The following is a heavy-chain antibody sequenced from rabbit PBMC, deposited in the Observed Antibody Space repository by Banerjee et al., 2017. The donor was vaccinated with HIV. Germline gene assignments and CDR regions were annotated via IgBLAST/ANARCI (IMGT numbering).Heavy chain of an antibody. V-gene: IGHV1S45*01. CDR2: IYGGGSGNA. Sequence: QEQLKETGGGLVQPGGSLTLTCTASGIDLMSNAMCWVRQAPGKGLEWIACIYGGGSGNAYYASWAKGRFTISKTSSTVDLKMTSLTAADTATYFCARALVNGGGVGLWGQGTLVTVS. J-gene: IGHJ3*01. D-gene: IGHD7-1*01. CDR3: ARALVNGGGVGL. CDR1: GIDLMSNA.